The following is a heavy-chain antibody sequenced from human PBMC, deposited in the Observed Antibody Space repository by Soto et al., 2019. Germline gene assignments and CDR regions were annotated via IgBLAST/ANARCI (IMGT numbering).Heavy chain of an antibody. Sequence: SVKVSCKASGGTFSSYTISWVRQAPGQGLEWMGRIIPILGIANYAQKFQGRVTITADKSTSTAYMELSSLRSEDTAVYYCARVVGIAAAGHFDYWGQGTLVTVSS. CDR3: ARVVGIAAAGHFDY. CDR1: GGTFSSYT. V-gene: IGHV1-69*02. CDR2: IIPILGIA. D-gene: IGHD6-13*01. J-gene: IGHJ4*02.